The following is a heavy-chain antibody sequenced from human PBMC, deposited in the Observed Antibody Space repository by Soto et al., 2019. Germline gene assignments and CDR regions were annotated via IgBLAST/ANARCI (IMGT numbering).Heavy chain of an antibody. CDR1: GGTFSRYA. CDR3: GRDRRLGSSRWGFDP. D-gene: IGHD1-26*01. V-gene: IGHV1-69*06. Sequence: QLVQSGAEARKPGSSVKVSCMAAGGTFSRYAFSWIRQAPGQGLEWMGGIASVGGTPNYARKFRVRVTNVADKITNTTYLGLTSPRAEDTAGFFFGRDRRLGSSRWGFDPGGQGTLVIVS. J-gene: IGHJ5*02. CDR2: IASVGGTP.